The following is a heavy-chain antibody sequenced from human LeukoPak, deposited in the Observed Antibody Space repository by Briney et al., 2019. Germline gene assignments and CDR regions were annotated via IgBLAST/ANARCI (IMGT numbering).Heavy chain of an antibody. V-gene: IGHV3-23*01. CDR2: ISGSGGST. J-gene: IGHJ4*02. CDR3: AKDLLTLYYGRVNVLDY. D-gene: IGHD3-22*01. CDR1: RFSFSDYN. Sequence: GGSLRLSCRASRFSFSDYNMHWVRQAPGKGLEWVSAISGSGGSTYYADSVKGRFTISRDNSKNTLYLQMNSLRAEDTAVYYCAKDLLTLYYGRVNVLDYWGQGTLVTVSS.